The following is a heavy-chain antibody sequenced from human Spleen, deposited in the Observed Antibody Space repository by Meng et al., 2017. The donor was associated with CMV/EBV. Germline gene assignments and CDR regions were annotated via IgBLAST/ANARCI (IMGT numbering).Heavy chain of an antibody. Sequence: GESLKISCAASGFTFSSYEMNWVRQAPGKGLEWVSYISSSGTTIYYADSVKGRFTISRDNSKNTLYLQMNSLRAEDTAVYYCAKVRDCSSTSCYAYFDYWGQGTLVTVSS. CDR3: AKVRDCSSTSCYAYFDY. V-gene: IGHV3-48*03. D-gene: IGHD2-2*01. J-gene: IGHJ4*02. CDR2: ISSSGTTI. CDR1: GFTFSSYE.